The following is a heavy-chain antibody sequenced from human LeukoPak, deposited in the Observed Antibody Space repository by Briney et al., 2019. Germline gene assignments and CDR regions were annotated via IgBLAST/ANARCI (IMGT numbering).Heavy chain of an antibody. D-gene: IGHD3-3*01. V-gene: IGHV3-7*01. CDR1: VFIFTNYF. Sequence: PGGSLRLSCAASVFIFTNYFMSWVRQAPGKGLVWVASIKYDGSEKYYVDSVRGRFTISRDNTKNSLYLQMSSLRAEDTAVYYCATDRGWRTSGYYLYYFEYWGQGTLVTFSS. J-gene: IGHJ4*02. CDR3: ATDRGWRTSGYYLYYFEY. CDR2: IKYDGSEK.